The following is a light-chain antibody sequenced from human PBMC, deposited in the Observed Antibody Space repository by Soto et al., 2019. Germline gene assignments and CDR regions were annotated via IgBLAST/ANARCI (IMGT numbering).Light chain of an antibody. J-gene: IGKJ2*01. V-gene: IGKV1-39*01. CDR1: QSISRY. CDR3: QQSSITPYT. CDR2: GAY. Sequence: IQMTQSPSSLSASVGDRVTITCRASQSISRYLNWYQQKPGKAPKLLIQGAYPLQSGAPSRFSGHGSGTNFTLTISSLQPEDSATYYCQQSSITPYTFGQGTKVDIK.